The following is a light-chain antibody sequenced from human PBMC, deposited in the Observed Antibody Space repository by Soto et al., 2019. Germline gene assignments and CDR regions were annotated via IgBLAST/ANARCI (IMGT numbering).Light chain of an antibody. V-gene: IGLV4-69*01. CDR1: SGHSSYA. Sequence: QPVLTQSPSASASLGASVKLTCTLSSGHSSYAIAWHQQQPEKGPRYLMKLNSDGSPSKGDGIPDRFSGSSSGAERYLTISSPQSEDESDYYCQTWGTGIWVFGGGTKLTVL. J-gene: IGLJ3*02. CDR3: QTWGTGIWV. CDR2: LNSDGSP.